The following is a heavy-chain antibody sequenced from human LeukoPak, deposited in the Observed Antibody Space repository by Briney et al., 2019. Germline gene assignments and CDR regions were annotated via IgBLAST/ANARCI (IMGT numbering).Heavy chain of an antibody. V-gene: IGHV3-43*02. CDR2: ISGDGGST. D-gene: IGHD2-21*02. Sequence: TGGSLRLSCAASGFTFSSYSVNWVRQAPGKGLEGVSLISGDGGSTYYADSVKGRFTISRDNSKNSLYLQMNSLRNEDTALYYCTKDIWAYCGGDCYPPGCMDVWGQGTTVTVSS. CDR1: GFTFSSYS. J-gene: IGHJ6*02. CDR3: TKDIWAYCGGDCYPPGCMDV.